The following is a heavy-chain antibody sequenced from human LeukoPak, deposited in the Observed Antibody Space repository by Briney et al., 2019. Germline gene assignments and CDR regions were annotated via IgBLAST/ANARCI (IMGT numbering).Heavy chain of an antibody. J-gene: IGHJ4*02. CDR1: GFTFSGSA. D-gene: IGHD3-16*02. CDR3: THTYYDYVWGSCRQD. V-gene: IGHV3-73*01. Sequence: GGSLRLSCAASGFTFSGSAMHWVRQACGKGLEWVGRIRSKANSYATAYAASVKGRFTISRDDSKNTAYLQMNSLKTEDTAVYYCTHTYYDYVWGSCRQDWGQGTLVTVSS. CDR2: IRSKANSYAT.